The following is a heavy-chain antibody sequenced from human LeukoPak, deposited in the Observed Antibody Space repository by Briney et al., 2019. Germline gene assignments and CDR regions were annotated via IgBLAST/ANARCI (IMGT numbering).Heavy chain of an antibody. D-gene: IGHD4-23*01. V-gene: IGHV3-21*01. CDR2: ISSRSSYK. CDR1: GFTFNSYS. CDR3: ARSVVQDAFDV. Sequence: GGSLRLPCAASGFTFNSYSMNWVRQAPGKGLEWVSSISSRSSYKYYADSLKGRFTISRDNAKNSLYLQMNSLRAEDTAVYYCARSVVQDAFDVWGQGTMVSVSS. J-gene: IGHJ3*01.